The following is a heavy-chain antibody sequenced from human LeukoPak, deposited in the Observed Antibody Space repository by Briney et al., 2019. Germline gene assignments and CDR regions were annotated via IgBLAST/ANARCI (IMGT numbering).Heavy chain of an antibody. CDR1: GYTFTSYD. Sequence: ASVKVSCKASGYTFTSYDINWVRQATGQGLEWMGWMNPNSGNTGYAQKFQGRVTITADESTSTAYMELSSLRSEDTAVYYCVRTPYYYDSSGYRETADAFDIWGQGTMVTVSS. V-gene: IGHV1-8*03. D-gene: IGHD3-22*01. CDR3: VRTPYYYDSSGYRETADAFDI. CDR2: MNPNSGNT. J-gene: IGHJ3*02.